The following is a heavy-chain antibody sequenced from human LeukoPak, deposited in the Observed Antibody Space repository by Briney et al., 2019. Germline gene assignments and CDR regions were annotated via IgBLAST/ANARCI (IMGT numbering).Heavy chain of an antibody. Sequence: GGSLRLSCAASGFTFSSYSMNWVRQAPGKGLEWVSYISSSSSTMYYADSVKGRFTISGDNAKNSLYLQMNSLRAEDTAVYYCARDPRDDYNSRIFDIWGLGTMVTVSS. CDR2: ISSSSSTM. CDR3: ARDPRDDYNSRIFDI. J-gene: IGHJ3*02. CDR1: GFTFSSYS. D-gene: IGHD5-24*01. V-gene: IGHV3-48*01.